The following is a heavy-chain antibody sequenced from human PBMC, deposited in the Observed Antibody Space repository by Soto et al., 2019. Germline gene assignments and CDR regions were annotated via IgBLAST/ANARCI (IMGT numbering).Heavy chain of an antibody. CDR2: IFDSGTT. CDR1: GGSITSDYSC. Sequence: SETLSLTCTVSGGSITSDYSCWSWIRQPPGEGLEWIGHIFDSGTTYTNPSLRSQVAISLDTPKNHFSLTLSSVTAADTAVYYCARGPSGDKVHYWGQGALVTVSS. D-gene: IGHD7-27*01. J-gene: IGHJ4*02. V-gene: IGHV4-30-4*01. CDR3: ARGPSGDKVHY.